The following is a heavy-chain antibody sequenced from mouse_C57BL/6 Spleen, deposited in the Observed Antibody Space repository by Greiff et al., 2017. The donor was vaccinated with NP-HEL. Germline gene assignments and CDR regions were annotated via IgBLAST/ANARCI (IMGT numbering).Heavy chain of an antibody. CDR3: ARGYDYGDAMDY. CDR2: ISSGSSTI. J-gene: IGHJ4*01. V-gene: IGHV5-17*01. CDR1: GFTFSDYG. D-gene: IGHD2-4*01. Sequence: EVHLVESGGGLVKPGGSLKLSCAASGFTFSDYGMHWVRQAPEKGLEWVAYISSGSSTIYYADTVKGRFTISRDNAKNTLFLQMTSLRSEDTAMYYCARGYDYGDAMDYWGQGTSVTVSS.